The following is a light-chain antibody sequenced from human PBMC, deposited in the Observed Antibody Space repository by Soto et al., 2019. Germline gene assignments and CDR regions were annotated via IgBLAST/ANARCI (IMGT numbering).Light chain of an antibody. CDR1: QSVSSSY. Sequence: EIVLTQSPGTLSLSPGERATPSCRASQSVSSSYLAWYQQKPGQAPRLLIYGASSRATGIPDRFSGSGSGTDFTLTISSLEPEDSAVYYCQQRADWWTFGQGTKVDIK. CDR3: QQRADWWT. J-gene: IGKJ1*01. V-gene: IGKV3D-20*02. CDR2: GAS.